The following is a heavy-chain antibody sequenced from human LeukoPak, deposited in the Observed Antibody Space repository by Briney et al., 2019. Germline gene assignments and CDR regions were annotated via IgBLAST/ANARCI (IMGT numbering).Heavy chain of an antibody. D-gene: IGHD3-10*01. CDR2: INRSGSI. CDR3: AGVRITMVPGANNWFDP. J-gene: IGHJ5*02. CDR1: GGSLSGYY. V-gene: IGHV4-34*01. Sequence: SETLSLTCAVYGGSLSGYYWNWIRQPPGKGLEWIGEINRSGSINYSPSLKSRVTISLDTSNSQFSLKLSSVTAADTAVYYCAGVRITMVPGANNWFDPWGQGTLVTVSS.